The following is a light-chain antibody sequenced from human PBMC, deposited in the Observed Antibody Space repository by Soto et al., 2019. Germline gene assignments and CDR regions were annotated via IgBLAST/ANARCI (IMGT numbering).Light chain of an antibody. CDR2: DAS. CDR3: QQRSHWPPYN. J-gene: IGKJ2*01. Sequence: EIVLTQSPATLSLSPGERATLSCRASQSVSSYLAWYQQKPGQAPRLLIYDASNRATGIPARFSGSESGTDFTLTISSLEPEDFAVYYCQQRSHWPPYNFGQGTKLEIK. V-gene: IGKV3-11*01. CDR1: QSVSSY.